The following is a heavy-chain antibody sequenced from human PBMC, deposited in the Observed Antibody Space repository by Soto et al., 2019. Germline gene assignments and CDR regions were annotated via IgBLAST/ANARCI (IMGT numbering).Heavy chain of an antibody. CDR3: ARERVTLVRGVIMKPPYFDY. V-gene: IGHV4-30-4*01. Sequence: SETLSLTCSVSGGSISSGDSYWNWIRQTPGKGLEYIGYIYYSGITDNNPSLKSRVTISVDTSKNKFSLKLSSVTAADTAVYYCARERVTLVRGVIMKPPYFDYWGQGTLVTVSS. CDR2: IYYSGIT. D-gene: IGHD3-10*01. J-gene: IGHJ4*02. CDR1: GGSISSGDSY.